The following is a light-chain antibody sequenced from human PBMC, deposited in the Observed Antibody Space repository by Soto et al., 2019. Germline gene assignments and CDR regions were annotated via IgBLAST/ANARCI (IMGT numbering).Light chain of an antibody. Sequence: EIVLTQSPGTLSLSPGEGATLSCRASQSISSNFLAWYQQKRGQAPRLLIHGASNRATGIPDRFSGSGSGTDFTLTITRLEPEDFAVYYCRHYNNWPPETFGQGTKVDIK. V-gene: IGKV3-20*01. CDR3: RHYNNWPPET. CDR1: QSISSNF. CDR2: GAS. J-gene: IGKJ1*01.